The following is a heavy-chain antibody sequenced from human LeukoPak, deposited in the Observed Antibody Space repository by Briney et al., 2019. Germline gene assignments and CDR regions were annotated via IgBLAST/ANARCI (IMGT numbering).Heavy chain of an antibody. J-gene: IGHJ4*02. CDR3: AKHQNKGFDY. CDR1: GFTFSSYA. V-gene: IGHV3-23*01. Sequence: GGSLRLSCAASGFTFSSYAMIWVRQAPGKGLEWVSIISGSGGSTYYVDSVKGRFTISRDNSKNTLYLQMNSLRAEDTAVYYCAKHQNKGFDYWGQGTLVTVSS. CDR2: ISGSGGST.